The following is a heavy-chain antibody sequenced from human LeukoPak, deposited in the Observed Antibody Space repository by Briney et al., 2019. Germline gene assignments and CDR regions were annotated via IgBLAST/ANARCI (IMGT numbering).Heavy chain of an antibody. CDR1: GGTFSSYA. CDR3: ATGNSSSYGRFDY. D-gene: IGHD2-2*01. V-gene: IGHV1-69*06. CDR2: IIPIFGTA. Sequence: ASVKVSCKASGGTFSSYAISWVRQAPGQGLEWMGGIIPIFGTAIYAQKFQGRVTMTEDTSTDTAYMELSSLRSEDTAVYYCATGNSSSYGRFDYWGQGTLVTVSS. J-gene: IGHJ4*02.